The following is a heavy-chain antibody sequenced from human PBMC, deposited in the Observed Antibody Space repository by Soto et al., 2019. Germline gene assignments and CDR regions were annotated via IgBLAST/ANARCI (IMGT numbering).Heavy chain of an antibody. D-gene: IGHD3-10*01. Sequence: GGSLRLSCAASGFTFSSYGMHWVRQAPGKGLEWLAVIWYDGSNEYYADSVKGRFTISRDNSKNTLYLQMNSLRAEDTAVYYCARDAPKSVTMIRGVIRPSDYWGQGTPVTVSS. CDR2: IWYDGSNE. CDR1: GFTFSSYG. CDR3: ARDAPKSVTMIRGVIRPSDY. V-gene: IGHV3-33*01. J-gene: IGHJ4*02.